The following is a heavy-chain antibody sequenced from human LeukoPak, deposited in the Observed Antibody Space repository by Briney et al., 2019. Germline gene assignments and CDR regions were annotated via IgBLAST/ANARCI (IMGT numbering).Heavy chain of an antibody. V-gene: IGHV3-66*01. Sequence: GGSLRLSCAASGFTVSSNHMSWVRQAPGKGLEWVSVFYNGGSTNYADSVKGRFTISSDNSKNTLYLQMNSLRVEDTAVYFCARDARDLRYYFDYWGQGTLVTVSS. D-gene: IGHD5-24*01. CDR1: GFTVSSNH. J-gene: IGHJ4*02. CDR2: FYNGGST. CDR3: ARDARDLRYYFDY.